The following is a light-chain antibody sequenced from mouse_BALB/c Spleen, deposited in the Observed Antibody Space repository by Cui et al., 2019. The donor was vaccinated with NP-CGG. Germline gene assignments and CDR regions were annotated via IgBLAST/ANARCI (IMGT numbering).Light chain of an antibody. CDR3: ALWYSNHWV. CDR1: IGAVTTSNY. J-gene: IGLJ1*01. Sequence: QAVVTQESALTTSPGETVTLTCRPSIGAVTTSNYADWVQEKPDHLFTGLIGSTNNRAPGVPARFSGSLIGDKAALTITGAQTEDEAIYFCALWYSNHWVFGGGTKLTVL. CDR2: STN. V-gene: IGLV1*01.